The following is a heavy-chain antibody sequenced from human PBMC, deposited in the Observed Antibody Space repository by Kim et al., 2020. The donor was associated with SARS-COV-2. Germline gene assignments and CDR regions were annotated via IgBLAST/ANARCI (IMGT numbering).Heavy chain of an antibody. CDR3: ARDRGGAFGEKYFDS. J-gene: IGHJ4*02. Sequence: TPSLQSRVTISAATPKNQFSLSLSSVTAADTGVYFCARDRGGAFGEKYFDSWGQGTLVTVSS. D-gene: IGHD3-10*01. V-gene: IGHV4-39*07.